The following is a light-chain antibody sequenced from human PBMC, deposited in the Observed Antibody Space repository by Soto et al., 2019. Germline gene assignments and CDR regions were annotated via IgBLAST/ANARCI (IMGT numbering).Light chain of an antibody. V-gene: IGKV3D-15*01. Sequence: EIVLKQSPATLSLSPGERATLSCRASQSVSSNLAWYQQKPGQAPRLLIYGASTRATGIPARFSGSGSGTEFTLAISSLQSEDFATYYCQQYNSYPITFGQGTRLEIK. CDR1: QSVSSN. CDR3: QQYNSYPIT. CDR2: GAS. J-gene: IGKJ5*01.